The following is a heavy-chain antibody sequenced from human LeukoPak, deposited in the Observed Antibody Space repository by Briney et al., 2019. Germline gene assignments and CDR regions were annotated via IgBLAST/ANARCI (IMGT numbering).Heavy chain of an antibody. D-gene: IGHD5-18*01. Sequence: GGSLRLSCAASGFTFSSYGMHWVRQAPGKGLEWVAVIWYDGNNRNYADSVKGRFTISRDNSKNTLYLQMSSLRAEDTAVYYCARPPTAMVMAGIDYWGQGTLVAVSS. CDR3: ARPPTAMVMAGIDY. J-gene: IGHJ4*02. CDR2: IWYDGNNR. CDR1: GFTFSSYG. V-gene: IGHV3-33*01.